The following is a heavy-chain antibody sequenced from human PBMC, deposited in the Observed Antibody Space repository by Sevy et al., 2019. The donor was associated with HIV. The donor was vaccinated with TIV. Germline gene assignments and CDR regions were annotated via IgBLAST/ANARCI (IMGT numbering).Heavy chain of an antibody. V-gene: IGHV3-23*01. CDR2: ISGSGGST. Sequence: GGSLRLSCAASGFTFSSYAMSWVRQAPGKGLEWVSAISGSGGSTYYADSVKGRSTIARDNSNNTLYLQMNSLRAADTAVYYRAKFAADPNIPPSIAAPPALVPLDYWGQGTLVTVSS. J-gene: IGHJ4*02. D-gene: IGHD6-6*01. CDR3: AKFAADPNIPPSIAAPPALVPLDY. CDR1: GFTFSSYA.